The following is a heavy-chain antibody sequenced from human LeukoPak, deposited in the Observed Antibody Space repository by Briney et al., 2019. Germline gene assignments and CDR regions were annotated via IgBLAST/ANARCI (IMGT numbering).Heavy chain of an antibody. J-gene: IGHJ6*02. CDR1: GFTFSSYR. Sequence: PGGSLRLSCAASGFTFSSYRMNWVRQAPGQGLEWVSSISSCSSYTSYADSVKGRFTISRDNAKHSLYLQMNSLIAEDTAVYYCARFDFTYYGIAGWGQGATVNGSS. V-gene: IGHV3-21*01. CDR3: ARFDFTYYGIAG. CDR2: ISSCSSYT. D-gene: IGHD3/OR15-3a*01.